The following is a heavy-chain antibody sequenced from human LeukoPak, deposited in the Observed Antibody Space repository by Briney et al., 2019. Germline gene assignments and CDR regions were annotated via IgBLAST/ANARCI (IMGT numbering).Heavy chain of an antibody. CDR1: GFTFTSSA. D-gene: IGHD1-26*01. CDR3: AADWAGARSPYYYYMDV. Sequence: SVKVSCKASGFTFTSSAVQWVRQARGQRLEWIGWIVVGSGSTNYAQKFQERVTITRDMSTSTAYMELSSLRSEDTAVYYCAADWAGARSPYYYYMDVWGKGTTVTVSS. CDR2: IVVGSGST. J-gene: IGHJ6*03. V-gene: IGHV1-58*01.